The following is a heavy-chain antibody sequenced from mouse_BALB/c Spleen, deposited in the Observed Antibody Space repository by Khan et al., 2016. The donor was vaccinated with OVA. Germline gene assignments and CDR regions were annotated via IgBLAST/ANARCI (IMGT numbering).Heavy chain of an antibody. Sequence: QIQLVQSGPGLVAPSQSLSITCTISGFSLTNYGVHWVRQPPGKGLEWLVVIWSDGSTTYNSALKSRLSISKDNSKSQVFLKMNSLQTDDTAMYYCARQPYYHYYLMDYWGQGTSGTVSS. V-gene: IGHV2-6-1*01. D-gene: IGHD2-10*01. CDR3: ARQPYYHYYLMDY. CDR1: GFSLTNYG. J-gene: IGHJ4*01. CDR2: IWSDGST.